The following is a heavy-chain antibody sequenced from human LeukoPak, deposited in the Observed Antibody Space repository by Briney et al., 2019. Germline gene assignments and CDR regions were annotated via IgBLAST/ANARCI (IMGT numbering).Heavy chain of an antibody. CDR2: ISGSGGST. CDR3: AKSFGYYYDSSGYPDY. D-gene: IGHD3-22*01. J-gene: IGHJ4*02. CDR1: GFTFSSYA. V-gene: IGHV3-23*01. Sequence: PGGSLRLSCAASGFTFSSYAMSWVRQAPGKGLEWVSAISGSGGSTSYADSVKGRFTISRDNSKNTLYLQMNSLRAEDTAVYYCAKSFGYYYDSSGYPDYWGQGTLVTVSS.